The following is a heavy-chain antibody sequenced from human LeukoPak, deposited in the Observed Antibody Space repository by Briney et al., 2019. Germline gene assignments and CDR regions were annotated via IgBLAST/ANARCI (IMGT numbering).Heavy chain of an antibody. D-gene: IGHD3-10*01. Sequence: SETLSLTRTVSSASISTYYWSWIRQPPGKGLEWIGYIYHSGTSNYNPSLKGRVTMSVDTSKSQFSLSLSSVTSADTAVYYCAKAAKYYFGSDTYYYFDYWGQGILVTVSS. CDR1: SASISTYY. V-gene: IGHV4-59*01. J-gene: IGHJ4*02. CDR3: AKAAKYYFGSDTYYYFDY. CDR2: IYHSGTS.